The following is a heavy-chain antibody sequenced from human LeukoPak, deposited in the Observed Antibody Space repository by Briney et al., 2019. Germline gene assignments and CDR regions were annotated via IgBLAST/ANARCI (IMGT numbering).Heavy chain of an antibody. CDR3: AKAYTYYDFWSGPGDV. Sequence: GGSLRLSCAASGFTFSSYGMHWVRQAPDKGLEWVAVIWYGGSNKYYADSVKGRFTISRDNSKNTLYLQMNSLRAEDTAVYYCAKAYTYYDFWSGPGDVWGKGTTVTVSS. J-gene: IGHJ6*04. CDR2: IWYGGSNK. D-gene: IGHD3-3*01. CDR1: GFTFSSYG. V-gene: IGHV3-30*02.